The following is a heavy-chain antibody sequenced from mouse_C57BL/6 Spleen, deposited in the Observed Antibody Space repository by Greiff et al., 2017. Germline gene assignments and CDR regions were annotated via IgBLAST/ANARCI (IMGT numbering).Heavy chain of an antibody. CDR1: GFTFSSYA. J-gene: IGHJ3*01. D-gene: IGHD3-2*02. CDR3: TRDQTAQATFWFAY. CDR2: ISSGGDYI. Sequence: EVKLMESGEGLVKPGGSLKLSCAASGFTFSSYAMSWVRQTPEKRLEWVAYISSGGDYIYYAEPVKGRFTISRDNARNTMYLQMSSLKSEDTAIYYCTRDQTAQATFWFAYWGQGTLVTVSA. V-gene: IGHV5-9-1*02.